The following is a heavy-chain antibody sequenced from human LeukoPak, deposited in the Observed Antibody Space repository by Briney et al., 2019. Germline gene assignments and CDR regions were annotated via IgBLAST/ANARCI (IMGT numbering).Heavy chain of an antibody. CDR1: GFTFSSYW. Sequence: GGSLRLSCAASGFTFSSYWMHWVRQAPGKGLVWVSRINSDGSGTTYADSVKSRFTISRDNAKNTLYLQMSSLRVEDTAVYYCANGYTGTYYNALDIRGQGTMVTVSS. CDR2: INSDGSGT. V-gene: IGHV3-74*01. CDR3: ANGYTGTYYNALDI. D-gene: IGHD3-16*01. J-gene: IGHJ3*02.